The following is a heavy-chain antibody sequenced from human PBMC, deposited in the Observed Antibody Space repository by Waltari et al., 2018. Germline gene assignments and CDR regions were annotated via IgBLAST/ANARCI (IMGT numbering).Heavy chain of an antibody. Sequence: QLQLQESGSGLVKPSQTLSLTCAVSGGSISSGGYSWSWIRQPPGKGLEWIGYIYHRGSTYYNPSLKSRVTISVDRSKNQFSLKLSSVTAADTAVYYCAIETSSHNSSWHPGAFDIWGQGTMVTVSS. J-gene: IGHJ3*02. D-gene: IGHD6-13*01. V-gene: IGHV4-30-2*01. CDR2: IYHRGST. CDR1: GGSISSGGYS. CDR3: AIETSSHNSSWHPGAFDI.